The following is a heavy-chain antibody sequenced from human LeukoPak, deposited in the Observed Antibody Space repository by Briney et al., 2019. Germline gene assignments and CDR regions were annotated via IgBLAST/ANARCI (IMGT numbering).Heavy chain of an antibody. J-gene: IGHJ3*02. CDR2: INPNSGGT. CDR3: ARGLRWTMTNDAFDI. Sequence: ASVKVSCKASEYTFTGYYMHWVRQAPGQGLEWMGWINPNSGGTNYAQKFQGRVTMTRDTSISTAYMELSRLRSDDTAVYYCARGLRWTMTNDAFDIWGQGTMVTVSS. V-gene: IGHV1-2*02. CDR1: EYTFTGYY. D-gene: IGHD5-12*01.